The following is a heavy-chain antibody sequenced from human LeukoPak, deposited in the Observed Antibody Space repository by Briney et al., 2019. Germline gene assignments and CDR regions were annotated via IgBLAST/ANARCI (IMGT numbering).Heavy chain of an antibody. V-gene: IGHV4-39*07. CDR3: ASGDQPYRNYDRWSFPHPPYSY. D-gene: IGHD4-11*01. J-gene: IGHJ4*02. CDR2: IYYSGTT. Sequence: PSETLSLTCTVSGGSISSSSYYWGWIRQPPGKGLEWIGSIYYSGTTYYNPSLKSRVTISLDTSKNQFSLKLSSVTAADTAVYYCASGDQPYRNYDRWSFPHPPYSYWGQGALVTVSS. CDR1: GGSISSSSYY.